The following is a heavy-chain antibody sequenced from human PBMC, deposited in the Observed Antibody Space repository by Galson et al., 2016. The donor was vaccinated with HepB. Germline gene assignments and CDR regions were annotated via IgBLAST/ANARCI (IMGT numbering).Heavy chain of an antibody. Sequence: SVKVSCKASDYTFTNYAISWVRQAPGQGLEWMGWISAYNNNTNYAQKLQGRFTLTTDTSTSTAYMELKSLSSDDTAVYYCVRNYCRGGYCYSPNRSYYGIDVWGQGTTVTVSS. J-gene: IGHJ6*02. V-gene: IGHV1-18*01. CDR2: ISAYNNNT. D-gene: IGHD2-21*02. CDR1: DYTFTNYA. CDR3: VRNYCRGGYCYSPNRSYYGIDV.